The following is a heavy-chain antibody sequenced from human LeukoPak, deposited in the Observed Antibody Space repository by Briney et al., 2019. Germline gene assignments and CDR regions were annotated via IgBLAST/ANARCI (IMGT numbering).Heavy chain of an antibody. V-gene: IGHV3-74*01. J-gene: IGHJ4*02. CDR2: ISSDGSST. CDR3: GRGGKVEQLVLAR. Sequence: GGSLRLSCAASGFTFSTFAMIWVRQPPGKGLEWVSSISSDGSSTTYADSVKGRFTISRDNAKNTLYLQMNSLRAEDTAVYYCGRGGKVEQLVLARWGQGSLVTVSS. D-gene: IGHD6-13*01. CDR1: GFTFSTFA.